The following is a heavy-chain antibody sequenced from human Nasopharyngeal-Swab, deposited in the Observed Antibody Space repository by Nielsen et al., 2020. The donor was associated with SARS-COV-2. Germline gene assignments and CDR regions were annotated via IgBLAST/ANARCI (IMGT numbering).Heavy chain of an antibody. CDR1: GFTFSSYG. V-gene: IGHV3-33*01. D-gene: IGHD6-19*01. Sequence: GETLKISCAASGFTFSSYGMHWVRQAPGKGLEWVAVIWYDGSNKYYADSVKGRFTISRDNSKNTLYLQMNCLRAEDTAVYYCARDKERAGYSSGWYGLGGQGTLVTVSS. CDR3: ARDKERAGYSSGWYGL. CDR2: IWYDGSNK. J-gene: IGHJ4*02.